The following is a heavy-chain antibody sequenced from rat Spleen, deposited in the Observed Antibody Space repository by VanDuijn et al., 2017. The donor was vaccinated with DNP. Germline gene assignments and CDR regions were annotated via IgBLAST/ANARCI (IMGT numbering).Heavy chain of an antibody. Sequence: EVQLVESGGGLVQPGRSMKLSCAASGFTFSNSYMAWVRQAPKKGLEWVATISYDGSRIYSRDSVKGRFTISRDNAKSTLYLQMDSLRSEDTATYYCARSYIRHYYFSTFDYWGQGVVVTVSS. CDR2: ISYDGSRI. CDR1: GFTFSNSY. J-gene: IGHJ2*01. V-gene: IGHV5-7*01. D-gene: IGHD1-6*01. CDR3: ARSYIRHYYFSTFDY.